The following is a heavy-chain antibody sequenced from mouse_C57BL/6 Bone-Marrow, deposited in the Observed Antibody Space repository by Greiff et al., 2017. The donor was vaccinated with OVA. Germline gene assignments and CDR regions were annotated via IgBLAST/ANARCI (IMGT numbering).Heavy chain of an antibody. CDR1: GYTFTSYG. Sequence: VKLMESGAELARPGASVKLSCKASGYTFTSYGISWVKQRTGQGLEWIGEIYPRSGNTYYNEKFKGKATLTADKSSSTAYMELRSLTSEDSAVYFCSYYYGIDYWGQGTTLTVSS. CDR2: IYPRSGNT. CDR3: SYYYGIDY. D-gene: IGHD1-1*01. J-gene: IGHJ2*01. V-gene: IGHV1-81*01.